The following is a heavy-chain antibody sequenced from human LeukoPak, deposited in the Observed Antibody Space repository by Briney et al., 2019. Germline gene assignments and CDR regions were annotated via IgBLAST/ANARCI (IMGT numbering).Heavy chain of an antibody. CDR3: ARDSDASSLADP. V-gene: IGHV1-46*01. CDR2: IHPSSGGA. D-gene: IGHD6-6*01. CDR1: GYTFTRFH. J-gene: IGHJ5*02. Sequence: ASVRVSCKASGYTFTRFHIHWVRQAPGQGLEWMGIIHPSSGGATSAQKFQGRLTMTRDTSTSTVYMELSSLRSEDTAVYYCARDSDASSLADPWGQGTLVTVSS.